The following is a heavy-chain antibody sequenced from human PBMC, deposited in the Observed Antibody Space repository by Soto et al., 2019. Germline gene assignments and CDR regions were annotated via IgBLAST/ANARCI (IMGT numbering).Heavy chain of an antibody. D-gene: IGHD3-22*01. CDR3: ARADYDSSGYWWFDP. V-gene: IGHV1-3*01. Sequence: GASVKVSCKASGYTFTSYAMHWVRQAPGQRLEWMGWITAGNGNTKYSKKFQGRVTITRDTSASTAYMEMSSVRSEDTAVYYCARADYDSSGYWWFDPWGQGTLVTVSS. J-gene: IGHJ5*02. CDR2: ITAGNGNT. CDR1: GYTFTSYA.